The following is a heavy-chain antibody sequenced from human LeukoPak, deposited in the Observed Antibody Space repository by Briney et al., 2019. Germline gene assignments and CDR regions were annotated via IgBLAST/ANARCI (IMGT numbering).Heavy chain of an antibody. CDR2: ISGTSRTI. D-gene: IGHD1-14*01. Sequence: GGSLRLSCVASGFTFNKYSMNWVRQAPGKGLQWLSYISGTSRTIYYADFVKGRFAISRDNARNSLYLQMSSLRVEDTAVYYCAKDGWLESGRTPFYFDSWGQGTLVTVSS. J-gene: IGHJ4*02. CDR1: GFTFNKYS. CDR3: AKDGWLESGRTPFYFDS. V-gene: IGHV3-48*01.